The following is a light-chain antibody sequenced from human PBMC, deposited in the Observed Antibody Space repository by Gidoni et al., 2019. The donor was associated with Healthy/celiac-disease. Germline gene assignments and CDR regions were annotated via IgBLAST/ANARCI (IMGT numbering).Light chain of an antibody. J-gene: IGLJ2*01. CDR1: NIGSKS. CDR2: DDS. CDR3: QVWDSSSDHPGVV. V-gene: IGLV3-21*03. Sequence: SYVLTQPPPVSVAPRTTARITCGENNIGSKSGHWYQQKPGQAPVLVVDDDSDRPSGIPERFSGANSGNTATLTISRVEAGDEADYYCQVWDSSSDHPGVVFGGGTKLTVL.